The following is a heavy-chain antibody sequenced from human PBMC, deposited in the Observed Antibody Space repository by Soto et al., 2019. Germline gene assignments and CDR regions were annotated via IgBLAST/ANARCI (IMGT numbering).Heavy chain of an antibody. CDR2: IYYSGST. CDR3: ARLSGLYRGYFDY. Sequence: SETLSLTCTASGGSISSSGYYWGWIRQPPGKGLEWIGTIYYSGSTYYNPSLKSRVTISVDTSKNQFSLKLSSVTAADTAVYYCARLSGLYRGYFDYCGQGALVT. D-gene: IGHD2-15*01. CDR1: GGSISSSGYY. J-gene: IGHJ4*02. V-gene: IGHV4-39*01.